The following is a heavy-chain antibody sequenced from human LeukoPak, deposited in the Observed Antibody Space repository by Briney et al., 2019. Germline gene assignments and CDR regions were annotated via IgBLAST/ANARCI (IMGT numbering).Heavy chain of an antibody. Sequence: GVSLRLSCAASGFIFSSYAMSWVRQAPGKGLEWVSATSGSGGSTYYADSVKGRFTISRDNSKNTLYLQMNSLRAEDTAVYYCAKDTRSLEWGAFDSWGQGTLVTVSS. J-gene: IGHJ4*02. V-gene: IGHV3-23*01. CDR1: GFIFSSYA. CDR3: AKDTRSLEWGAFDS. CDR2: TSGSGGST. D-gene: IGHD3-3*01.